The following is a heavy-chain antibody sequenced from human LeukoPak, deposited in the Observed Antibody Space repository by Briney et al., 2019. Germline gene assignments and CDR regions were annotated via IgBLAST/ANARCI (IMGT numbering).Heavy chain of an antibody. CDR2: IASDGSST. J-gene: IGHJ4*02. D-gene: IGHD4-23*01. CDR1: GFTFSSYW. Sequence: GGSLRLSCAASGFTFSSYWMNWVRQAPGKGLVWVSRIASDGSSTTYADSVKGRFSISRDNAKDTLYLQMNSLRVEDTAVYYCARGRPHGNDYWGQGTLVTVSS. CDR3: ARGRPHGNDY. V-gene: IGHV3-74*01.